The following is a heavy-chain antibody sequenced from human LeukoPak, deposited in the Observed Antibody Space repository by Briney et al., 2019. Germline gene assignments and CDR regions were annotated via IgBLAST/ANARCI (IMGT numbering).Heavy chain of an antibody. Sequence: GGSLRLSCAASVFTFGSHWMNWVRQAPGKGPVWVSRINGDGSTTVYADSVQGRFSISRDNAKSTLYLHMNSLRAEDTAVYYCAREGGGYCSGINCWKWFDPWGQGTLVTVSS. V-gene: IGHV3-74*01. CDR2: INGDGSTT. D-gene: IGHD2-15*01. CDR1: VFTFGSHW. J-gene: IGHJ5*02. CDR3: AREGGGYCSGINCWKWFDP.